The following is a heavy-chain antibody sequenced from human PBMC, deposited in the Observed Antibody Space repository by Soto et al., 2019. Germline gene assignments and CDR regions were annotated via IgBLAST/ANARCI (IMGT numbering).Heavy chain of an antibody. V-gene: IGHV4-31*03. J-gene: IGHJ6*02. CDR1: GGSISSGGYY. Sequence: SETLSLTCTVSGGSISSGGYYWSWIRQHPGKGLEWIGYIYYSGSTYYNPSLKSRVTISVDTSKNQFSLKLSSVTAADTAVYYCARAIRPYYGDQYYYYYYGMDVRGQRTTVTVSS. CDR2: IYYSGST. CDR3: ARAIRPYYGDQYYYYYYGMDV. D-gene: IGHD4-17*01.